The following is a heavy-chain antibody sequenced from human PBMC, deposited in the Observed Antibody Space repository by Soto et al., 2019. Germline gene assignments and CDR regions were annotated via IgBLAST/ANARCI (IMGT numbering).Heavy chain of an antibody. J-gene: IGHJ6*02. Sequence: QVQLVQSGAEVKKPGSSVKVSCKASGDTFNSYAISWVRQAPGQGLEWMGGIIRIFGTADYAQKFQGRVTITADESRSTAYMELSSLRSEVTAVYYCARNPMTTVTKIYYYGMDVCGQGTTVTVSS. V-gene: IGHV1-69*12. D-gene: IGHD4-17*01. CDR1: GDTFNSYA. CDR2: IIRIFGTA. CDR3: ARNPMTTVTKIYYYGMDV.